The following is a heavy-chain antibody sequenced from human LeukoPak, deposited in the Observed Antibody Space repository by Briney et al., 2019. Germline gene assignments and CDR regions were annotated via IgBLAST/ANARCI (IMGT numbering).Heavy chain of an antibody. Sequence: GESLKISCKGSGYSFTSYWIGWVRQMPGKGLEWIGIIYPGDSDTRYSPSFQGQVTISTDKSISNAYLQWSSLKTSDTAMYYCARLADTAMDYFDYWGQGTLVTVSS. V-gene: IGHV5-51*01. D-gene: IGHD5-18*01. J-gene: IGHJ4*02. CDR1: GYSFTSYW. CDR2: IYPGDSDT. CDR3: ARLADTAMDYFDY.